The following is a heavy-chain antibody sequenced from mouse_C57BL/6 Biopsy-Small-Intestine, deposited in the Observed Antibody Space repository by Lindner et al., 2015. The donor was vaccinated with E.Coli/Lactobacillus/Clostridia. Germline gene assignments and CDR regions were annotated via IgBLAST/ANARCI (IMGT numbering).Heavy chain of an antibody. V-gene: IGHV9-3*02. Sequence: VKVSCKASGYTFSSYSMTWVRQAPGQGLEWMGWINTNTGNPTYAQGFTGRFVFSLDTSVSTAYLQISSLEAEDTAVYYCARVTPRYDFSSGKFYYYAMDAWGQGTAVTVSS. CDR2: INTNTGNP. D-gene: IGHD1-3*01. J-gene: IGHJ4*01. CDR3: ARVTPRYDFSSGKFYYYAMDA. CDR1: GYTFSSYS.